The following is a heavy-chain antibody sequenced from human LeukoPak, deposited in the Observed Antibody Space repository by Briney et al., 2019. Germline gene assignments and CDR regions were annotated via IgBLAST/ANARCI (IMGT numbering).Heavy chain of an antibody. CDR3: AAEGYSYGSSTDAFDI. V-gene: IGHV3-53*01. D-gene: IGHD5-18*01. Sequence: GGSLRLSCAASGFPFSSYWMSWVRQAPGKGLEWVSVIYSGGSTYYADSVKGRFTISRDNSKNTLYLQMNSLRAEDTAVYYCAAEGYSYGSSTDAFDIWGQGTMVTVSS. CDR1: GFPFSSYW. J-gene: IGHJ3*02. CDR2: IYSGGST.